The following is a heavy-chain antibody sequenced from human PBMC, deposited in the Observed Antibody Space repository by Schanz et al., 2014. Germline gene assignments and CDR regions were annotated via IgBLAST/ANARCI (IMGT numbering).Heavy chain of an antibody. CDR2: ISSSSSYI. J-gene: IGHJ4*02. CDR1: GFTFSSYG. D-gene: IGHD6-13*01. V-gene: IGHV3-21*01. CDR3: ATETYSSSWCFDY. Sequence: EVQLVESGGGLVKPGGSLRLSCAASGFTFSSYGMNWVRQAPGKGLEWVSYISSSSSYIYYADSMKGRFTISRDNAKNSLYLQMNGLRDEDTAVYYCATETYSSSWCFDYWGQGTLVTVSS.